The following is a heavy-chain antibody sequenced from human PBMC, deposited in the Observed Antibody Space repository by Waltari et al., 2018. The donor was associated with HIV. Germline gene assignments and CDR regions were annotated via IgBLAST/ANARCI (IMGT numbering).Heavy chain of an antibody. CDR2: IYYTGRR. CDR1: GAGITDEY. J-gene: IGHJ4*02. V-gene: IGHV4-59*08. D-gene: IGHD3-9*01. Sequence: QLQESGPGLVKPSATLSLTCSVTGAGITDEYWHWIRQPPGKGLEWIGTIYYTGRRNYSPSLKSRLTLSVDRSANNLSLRLKSVTAADTAVYYCTRSLHILAGSSQGDLAYWGQGILVAVSS. CDR3: TRSLHILAGSSQGDLAY.